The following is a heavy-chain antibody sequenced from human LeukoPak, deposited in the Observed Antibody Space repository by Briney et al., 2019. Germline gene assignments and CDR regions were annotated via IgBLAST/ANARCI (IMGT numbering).Heavy chain of an antibody. CDR3: ARGVYYFDY. Sequence: GGSLRLSCAASGFTLNTDWISWVRQAPGKGLEWVPNIKEDGSEIYYVDSVKGGFTISRDNAKNSLYLQMNSLRAEDTAVYYCARGVYYFDYWGQATLVTVSS. V-gene: IGHV3-7*03. CDR1: GFTLNTDW. D-gene: IGHD2/OR15-2a*01. CDR2: IKEDGSEI. J-gene: IGHJ4*02.